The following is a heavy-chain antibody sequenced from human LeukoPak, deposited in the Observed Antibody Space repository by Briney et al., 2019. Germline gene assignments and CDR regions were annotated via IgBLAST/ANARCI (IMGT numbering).Heavy chain of an antibody. CDR3: AKFRYYYDSSGSVIDY. CDR2: IWYDGSNK. V-gene: IGHV3-33*06. Sequence: PGRSLRLSCAASGFTFSSYGMHWVRQAPGKGLEWVAVIWYDGSNKYYADSVKGRFTISRDNSKNTLYLQMNSLRAEDTAVYYCAKFRYYYDSSGSVIDYWGQGTLVTVSS. J-gene: IGHJ4*02. CDR1: GFTFSSYG. D-gene: IGHD3-22*01.